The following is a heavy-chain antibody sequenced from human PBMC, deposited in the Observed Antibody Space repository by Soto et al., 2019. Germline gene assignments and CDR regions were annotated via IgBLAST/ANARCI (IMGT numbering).Heavy chain of an antibody. CDR3: ARGPTDYYDNSGNYFLDY. V-gene: IGHV1-18*01. CDR1: GYTFTTYG. J-gene: IGHJ4*02. Sequence: QVQLVQSGAEVKKPGASVKVSCKASGYTFTTYGMSWVRQAPGQGLEWMGWISTYNGNTKYAERLQGRVTMPTDTTTSTAYMELRSLRSDDTAVYYCARGPTDYYDNSGNYFLDYWGQGTLVTVSS. CDR2: ISTYNGNT. D-gene: IGHD3-22*01.